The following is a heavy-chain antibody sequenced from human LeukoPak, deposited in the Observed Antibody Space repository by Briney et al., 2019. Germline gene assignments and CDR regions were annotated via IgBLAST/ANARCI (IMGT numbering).Heavy chain of an antibody. J-gene: IGHJ4*02. CDR3: AKDTGGYGYYFDS. Sequence: LTGGSLRLSCTASGFTFSTYAMHWVRQAPGKGLEWVTIISHDGSNKYYADSVKGRFTISRDNSKNTLYLEMNSLRPEDTALFYCAKDTGGYGYYFDSWGQGTLVTVSS. V-gene: IGHV3-30*04. D-gene: IGHD5-12*01. CDR1: GFTFSTYA. CDR2: ISHDGSNK.